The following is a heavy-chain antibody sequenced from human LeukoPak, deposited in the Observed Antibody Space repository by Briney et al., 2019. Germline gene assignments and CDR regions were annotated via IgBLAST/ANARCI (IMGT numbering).Heavy chain of an antibody. V-gene: IGHV4-59*01. Sequence: KPSETLSLTCTVSGGSISSYYWSWIRQPPGKGLEWIGYIYYSGSTNYNSSLKSRVTISVDTSKNQFSLKLSSVTAADTAVYYCARVLQLPNYYYYYYMDVWGKGTTVTVSS. CDR3: ARVLQLPNYYYYYYMDV. J-gene: IGHJ6*03. CDR2: IYYSGST. CDR1: GGSISSYY. D-gene: IGHD2-2*01.